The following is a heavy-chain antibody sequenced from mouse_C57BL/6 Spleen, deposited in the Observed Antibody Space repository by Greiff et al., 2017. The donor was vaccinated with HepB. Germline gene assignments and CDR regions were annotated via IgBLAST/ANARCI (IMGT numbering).Heavy chain of an antibody. Sequence: VHLVESGAELVKPGASVKISCKASGYAFSSYWMNWVKQRPGKGLEWIGQIYPGDGDTNYNGKFKGKATLTADKSSSTAYMQLSSLTSEDSAVYFCARVGLRRVFDYWGQGTTLTVSS. J-gene: IGHJ2*01. D-gene: IGHD2-4*01. CDR1: GYAFSSYW. CDR3: ARVGLRRVFDY. V-gene: IGHV1-80*01. CDR2: IYPGDGDT.